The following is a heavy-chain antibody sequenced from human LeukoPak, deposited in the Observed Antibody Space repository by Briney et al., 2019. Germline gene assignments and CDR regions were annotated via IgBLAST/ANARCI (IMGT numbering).Heavy chain of an antibody. CDR1: GGSISSYY. V-gene: IGHV4-59*01. J-gene: IGHJ6*03. CDR3: ARSYGEYYYYYYYMDV. CDR2: IYYSGST. D-gene: IGHD5-18*01. Sequence: SETLSLTCTVSGGSISSYYWSWIRQPPGKGLEWIGYIYYSGSTNYNPSLKSRVTISVDTSKNQFSLKLSSVTAADTAVYYCARSYGEYYYYYYYMDVWGQGTTVTVSS.